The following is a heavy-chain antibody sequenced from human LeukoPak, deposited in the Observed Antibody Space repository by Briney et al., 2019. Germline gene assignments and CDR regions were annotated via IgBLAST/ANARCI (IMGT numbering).Heavy chain of an antibody. V-gene: IGHV4-34*01. CDR1: GGSFSGYY. J-gene: IGHJ4*02. Sequence: SETLSLTSAVYGGSFSGYYWSWIRQPPGKGLEWIGEINHSGSTNYNPSLKSRVTISVDTSKNQFSLKLSSVTAADTAVYYCARSEESIAVAGTFDYWGQGTLVTVSS. CDR2: INHSGST. D-gene: IGHD6-19*01. CDR3: ARSEESIAVAGTFDY.